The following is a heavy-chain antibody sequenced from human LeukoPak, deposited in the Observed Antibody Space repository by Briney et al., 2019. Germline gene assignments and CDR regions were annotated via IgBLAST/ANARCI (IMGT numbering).Heavy chain of an antibody. Sequence: ASAKVSYKASGYTFTSYYMHWVRQAPGQGLEWMGIINPSGGSTSYAQKFQGRVTMTRDMSTSTVYMELSSLRSEDTAVYYCARYSGWSYFDYWGQGTLVTVSS. CDR1: GYTFTSYY. J-gene: IGHJ4*02. V-gene: IGHV1-46*01. D-gene: IGHD5-12*01. CDR2: INPSGGST. CDR3: ARYSGWSYFDY.